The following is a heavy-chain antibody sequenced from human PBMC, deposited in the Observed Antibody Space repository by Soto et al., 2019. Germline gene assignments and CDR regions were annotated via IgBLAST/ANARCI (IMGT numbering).Heavy chain of an antibody. D-gene: IGHD1-7*01. CDR2: MSGSSSTT. V-gene: IGHV3-23*01. CDR3: AKNQERELPRVIDF. Sequence: EVRLLESGGGLVKPGGSLRLSCATSGLTFSNYAMSWVRQAPGGGLEWSTSMSGSSSTTYYADSVKGRFTISRDRSKNTLYLQMSSLRAEDTALYYCAKNQERELPRVIDFWGQGTLVTVSS. CDR1: GLTFSNYA. J-gene: IGHJ4*02.